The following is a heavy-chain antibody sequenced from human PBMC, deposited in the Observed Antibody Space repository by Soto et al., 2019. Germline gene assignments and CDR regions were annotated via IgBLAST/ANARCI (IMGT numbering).Heavy chain of an antibody. CDR1: GFPFTTYG. D-gene: IGHD3-10*01. Sequence: QVQLVESGGGVVQPGRSLRLSCAASGFPFTTYGMHWVREGPGKWLEWVAVISYDGSNRYYADSVKGRFTISRDNSKNPLYLPMNDLRPDDTALYYCVGGQYYFDYRGQGTLVTVSS. CDR3: VGGQYYFDY. V-gene: IGHV3-30*03. CDR2: ISYDGSNR. J-gene: IGHJ4*02.